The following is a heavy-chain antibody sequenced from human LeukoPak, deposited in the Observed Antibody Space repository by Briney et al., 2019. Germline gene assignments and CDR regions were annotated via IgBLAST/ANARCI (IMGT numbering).Heavy chain of an antibody. V-gene: IGHV1-2*02. J-gene: IGHJ4*02. CDR3: ARAQYYYPHHYYVY. CDR2: INPNSGDT. CDR1: GYTFTVYY. D-gene: IGHD3-10*01. Sequence: ASVKVSCKASGYTFTVYYMNWVRQAPGQGLEWMGWINPNSGDTSYAQKFQGRVTMTRDTSISTAYMELSRLKSDDTAVYYCARAQYYYPHHYYVYWGQGTLVTVSS.